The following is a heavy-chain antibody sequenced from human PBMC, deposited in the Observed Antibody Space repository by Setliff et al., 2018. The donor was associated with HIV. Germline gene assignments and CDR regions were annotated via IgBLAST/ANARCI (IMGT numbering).Heavy chain of an antibody. CDR2: INGDGSTT. V-gene: IGHV3-74*01. J-gene: IGHJ5*01. D-gene: IGHD6-13*01. CDR3: ASKTGASRGWFGY. Sequence: HPGGSLRLSCAASGFTLSSYWMHWVRKAPGKGLVYVSHINGDGSTTTYADPVTGRFTISRDNAKNTLYLQMNSLRAEDTAVYYCASKTGASRGWFGYWGQGTLVTVS. CDR1: GFTLSSYW.